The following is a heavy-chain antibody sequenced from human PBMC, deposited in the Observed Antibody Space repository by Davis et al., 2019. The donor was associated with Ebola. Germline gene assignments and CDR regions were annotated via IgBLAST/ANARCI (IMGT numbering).Heavy chain of an antibody. D-gene: IGHD2-15*01. V-gene: IGHV1-2*04. CDR3: ARDRVCSGATCYAYFDF. J-gene: IGHJ4*02. CDR2: LNPNICYT. Sequence: AASVQVSCKASGYTFTGYYIHWXXXXXXXXXXXXXXLNPNICYTKYSQKFQGWVTMTRDTPISTAYMELNRLTSDDPAGYYCARDRVCSGATCYAYFDFWGQGTLVTVSS. CDR1: GYTFTGYY.